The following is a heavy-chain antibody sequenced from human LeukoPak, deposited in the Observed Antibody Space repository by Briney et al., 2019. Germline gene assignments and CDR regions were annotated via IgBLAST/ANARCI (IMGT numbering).Heavy chain of an antibody. V-gene: IGHV3-66*01. CDR3: AGSLAYCGGDCRLGDY. J-gene: IGHJ4*02. Sequence: GGSLRLSCAASGFTVSSNYMSWVRQAPGKGLEWVSVIYSGGSTYYADSVKGRFTISRDNSKNTLYLLMNSLRAEDTAVYYCAGSLAYCGGDCRLGDYWGQGTLVTVSS. D-gene: IGHD2-21*02. CDR2: IYSGGST. CDR1: GFTVSSNY.